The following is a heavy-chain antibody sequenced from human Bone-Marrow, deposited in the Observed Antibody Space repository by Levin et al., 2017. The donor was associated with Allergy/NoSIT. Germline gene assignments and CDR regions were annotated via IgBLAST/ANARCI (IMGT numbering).Heavy chain of an antibody. J-gene: IGHJ5*02. CDR3: ATDTYDNPNGNWFDP. Sequence: GASVKVSCKVSGYTLTKLSMHWVRQAPGKGLEWMGGGHPVEGETVYAQKFQGRVTMTEDTSTDTAYMELSSLRSEDTAVYYCATDTYDNPNGNWFDPWGQGTLVTVSS. V-gene: IGHV1-24*01. CDR1: GYTLTKLS. D-gene: IGHD5-12*01. CDR2: GHPVEGET.